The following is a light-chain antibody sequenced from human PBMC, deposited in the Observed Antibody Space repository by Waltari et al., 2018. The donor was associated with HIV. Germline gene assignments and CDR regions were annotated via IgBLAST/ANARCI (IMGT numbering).Light chain of an antibody. CDR2: SNN. V-gene: IGLV1-44*01. CDR1: SSNIGSNT. Sequence: QSVLTQPPSASGTPGQRVPISCSGSSSNIGSNTVNWYQQLPGTAPKLLIYSNNQRPSGIPDRFSGSKSGTSASLAISGLQSEDEADYYCAAWDDSLRGVFGGGTKLTVL. J-gene: IGLJ2*01. CDR3: AAWDDSLRGV.